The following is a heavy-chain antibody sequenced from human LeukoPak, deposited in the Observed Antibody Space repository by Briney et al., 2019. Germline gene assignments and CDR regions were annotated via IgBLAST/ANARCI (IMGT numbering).Heavy chain of an antibody. CDR2: IYSGGST. CDR3: ARGLTMTKRGAFDI. D-gene: IGHD4-11*01. J-gene: IGHJ3*02. CDR1: GFTVSSNY. V-gene: IGHV3-53*01. Sequence: GGSLRLSCAASGFTVSSNYMSWVRQAPGKGLEWVSVIYSGGSTYYADSVKGRFTISRDNSKNTLYLQMNSLRAEDTAVYYCARGLTMTKRGAFDIWGQGTMVTVSS.